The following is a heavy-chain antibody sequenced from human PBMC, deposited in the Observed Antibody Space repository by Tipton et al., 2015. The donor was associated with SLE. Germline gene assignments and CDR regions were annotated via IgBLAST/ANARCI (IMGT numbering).Heavy chain of an antibody. CDR1: GAAISTNN. CDR3: AKRSTGNPALFLYAKAV. D-gene: IGHD1-14*01. J-gene: IGHJ6*02. Sequence: SLRLSCTVSGAAISTNNWWSWVRQSPGKGLEWVSAISAGGGSTYYADSVKGRFTISRDNSKNTLYLQMNSLRVEDTAIYYCAKRSTGNPALFLYAKAVWGQGTTVTVSS. CDR2: ISAGGGST. V-gene: IGHV3-23*01.